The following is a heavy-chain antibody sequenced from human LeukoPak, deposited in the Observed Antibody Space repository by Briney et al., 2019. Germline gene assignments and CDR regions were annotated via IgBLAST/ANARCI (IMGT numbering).Heavy chain of an antibody. CDR2: IYNGGII. Sequence: SETLSLTCTVSGDSISRYYWSWIRQPAGKGLEWIGRIYNGGIITYNPSLKSRVTMSIDTSNNQFSLKLNSVTAADTAVYYCAPGNSGYYFVWGQGTLVTVSS. CDR1: GDSISRYY. V-gene: IGHV4-4*07. D-gene: IGHD3-22*01. CDR3: APGNSGYYFV. J-gene: IGHJ4*02.